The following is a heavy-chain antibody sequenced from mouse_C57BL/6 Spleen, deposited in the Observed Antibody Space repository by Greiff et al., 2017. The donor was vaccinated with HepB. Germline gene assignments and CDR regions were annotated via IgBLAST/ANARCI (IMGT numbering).Heavy chain of an antibody. CDR2: INPSNGGT. CDR3: ARGSYGDFDY. V-gene: IGHV1-53*01. CDR1: GYTFTSYW. Sequence: QVHVKHPGTELVKPGASVKLSCKASGYTFTSYWMHWVKQRPGHGLEWIGNINPSNGGTNYNEKFKSKATLTVDKSSSTAYMQLSSLTSEDSAVYYCARGSYGDFDYWGQGTTLTVSS. J-gene: IGHJ2*01. D-gene: IGHD1-1*01.